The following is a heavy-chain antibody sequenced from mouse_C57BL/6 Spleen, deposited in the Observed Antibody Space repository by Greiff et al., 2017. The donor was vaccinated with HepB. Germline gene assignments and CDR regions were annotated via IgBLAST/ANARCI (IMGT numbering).Heavy chain of an antibody. D-gene: IGHD3-2*02. Sequence: VQLQQSGAELVKPGASVKISCKASGYAFSSYWMNWVKQRPGQGLEWIGQIYPGDGDTNYNGKFKGKATLTADKSSSTAYMQLSSLTSEDSAVYFWARRAGYLSLYFDYWGQGTTLTVSS. V-gene: IGHV1-80*01. CDR3: ARRAGYLSLYFDY. CDR1: GYAFSSYW. J-gene: IGHJ2*01. CDR2: IYPGDGDT.